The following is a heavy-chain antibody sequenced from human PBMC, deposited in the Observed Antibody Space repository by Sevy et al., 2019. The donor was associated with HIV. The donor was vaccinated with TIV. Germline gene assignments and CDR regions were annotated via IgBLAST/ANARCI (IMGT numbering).Heavy chain of an antibody. J-gene: IGHJ5*02. CDR3: ACIAARRDSLDP. Sequence: ASVKASCKASGGTFSSYAISWVRQAPGQGLEWMGGIIPIFGTANYAQKFQGRVTITADESTSTAYMELSSLRSEDTAVYYCACIAARRDSLDPWGQGTLVTVSS. CDR1: GGTFSSYA. CDR2: IIPIFGTA. V-gene: IGHV1-69*13. D-gene: IGHD6-6*01.